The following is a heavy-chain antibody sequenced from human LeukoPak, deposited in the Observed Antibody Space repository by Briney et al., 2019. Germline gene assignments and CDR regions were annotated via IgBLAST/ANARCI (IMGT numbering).Heavy chain of an antibody. CDR2: ARDKANSYTT. CDR3: ARVGPPRSDAFDI. CDR1: GFTFSDHY. Sequence: GGSLRLSCAASGFTFSDHYMDWVRQTPGKGLEGVGRARDKANSYTTEYAASVKGRFTISRDDSKNSLYLQMNSLKTEDTAVYYCARVGPPRSDAFDIWGQGTMVTVSS. J-gene: IGHJ3*02. V-gene: IGHV3-72*01.